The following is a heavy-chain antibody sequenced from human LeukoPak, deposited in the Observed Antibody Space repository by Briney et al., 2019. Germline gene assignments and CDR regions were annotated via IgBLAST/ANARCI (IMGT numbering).Heavy chain of an antibody. CDR3: VWSCTWEKRFYLDQ. CDR1: GFTFSSYA. Sequence: PGGSLRLSCAASGFTFSSYAMHWVRQAPGKGLEWVAVISYDGSNKYYADSVKGRFTISRDNSKNTLYLQLSSLKIEDTAVYYCVWSCTWEKRFYLDQWGQGTLVSVSS. CDR2: ISYDGSNK. J-gene: IGHJ4*02. D-gene: IGHD1-26*01. V-gene: IGHV3-30-3*01.